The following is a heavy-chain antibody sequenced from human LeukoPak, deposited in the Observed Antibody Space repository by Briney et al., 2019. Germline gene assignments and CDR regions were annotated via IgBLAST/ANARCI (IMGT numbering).Heavy chain of an antibody. CDR1: GGSISSGGYS. CDR3: ARDRRGSPSDFLH. J-gene: IGHJ1*01. CDR2: IYYSGST. Sequence: SETLSLTCAVSGGSISSGGYSWSWIRQPPGKGLEWIGYIYYSGSTYYNPSLKSRVTISVDTSKNQFSLKLTSVTAADTAVYYCARDRRGSPSDFLHWGQGTLVTVSS. D-gene: IGHD5-12*01. V-gene: IGHV4-30-4*07.